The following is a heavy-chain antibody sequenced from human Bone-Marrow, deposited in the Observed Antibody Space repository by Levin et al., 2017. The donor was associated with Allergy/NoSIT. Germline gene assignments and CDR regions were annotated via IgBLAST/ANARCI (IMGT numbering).Heavy chain of an antibody. CDR3: ARVAGATDYYYYGMDV. J-gene: IGHJ6*02. CDR1: GGSISSYY. Sequence: HSQTLSLTCTVSGGSISSYYWSWIRQPPGKGLEWIGYIYYSGSTNYNPSLKSRVTISVDTSKNQFSLKLSSVTAADTAVYYCARVAGATDYYYYGMDVWGQGTTVTVSS. D-gene: IGHD1-26*01. CDR2: IYYSGST. V-gene: IGHV4-59*01.